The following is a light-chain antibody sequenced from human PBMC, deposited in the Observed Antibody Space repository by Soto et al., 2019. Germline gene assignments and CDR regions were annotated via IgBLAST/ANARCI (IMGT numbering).Light chain of an antibody. CDR2: DVS. CDR3: SSYTSSSTLGV. CDR1: SNDVGRFNY. V-gene: IGLV2-14*03. J-gene: IGLJ1*01. Sequence: QSVLTQAPSASGSPGQSVTISCAGTSNDVGRFNYVSWYQRHPGKAPKLMIYDVSNRPSGVSNRFSGSKSGNTASLTISGLQAEDEADYYCSSYTSSSTLGVFGTGTKVTVL.